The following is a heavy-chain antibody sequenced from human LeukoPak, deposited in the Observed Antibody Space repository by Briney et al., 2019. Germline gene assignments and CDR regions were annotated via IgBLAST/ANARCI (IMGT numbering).Heavy chain of an antibody. CDR1: GGSFSGYY. CDR3: ARGLLWFGESPHYYYGMDV. Sequence: SEALSLTCAVYGGSFSGYYWSWIRQPPGKGLEWIGEINHSGSTNYNPSLKSRVTISVDTSKNQFSLKLSSVTAADTAVYYCARGLLWFGESPHYYYGMDVWGQGTTVTVSS. J-gene: IGHJ6*02. CDR2: INHSGST. D-gene: IGHD3-10*01. V-gene: IGHV4-34*01.